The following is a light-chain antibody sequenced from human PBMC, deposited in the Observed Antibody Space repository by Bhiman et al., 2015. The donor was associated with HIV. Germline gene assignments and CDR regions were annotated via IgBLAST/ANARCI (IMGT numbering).Light chain of an antibody. J-gene: IGLJ1*01. V-gene: IGLV3-19*01. CDR3: NSRDSSGNQWRV. CDR2: GKN. CDR1: SLRSYY. Sequence: SSELTQDPAVSVALGQTVRITCQGDSLRSYYATWYQQKPGQAPLLVIYGKNNRPSGIPDRFSGSSSGNTASLTITGAQAEDEADYYCNSRDSSGNQWRVFGTGTKVTVL.